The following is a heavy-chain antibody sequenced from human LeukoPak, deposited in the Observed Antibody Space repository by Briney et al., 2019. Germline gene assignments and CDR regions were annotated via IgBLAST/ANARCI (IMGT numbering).Heavy chain of an antibody. CDR2: ISGSGGST. CDR3: AKDRGYSGYDFDY. V-gene: IGHV3-23*01. Sequence: GGSLSLSCAASGFTFSRHWMSWVRQAPGKGLEWVSAISGSGGSTYYADSVKGRFTISRDNSKNTLYLQMNSLRAEDTAVYYCAKDRGYSGYDFDYWGQGTLVTVSS. CDR1: GFTFSRHW. D-gene: IGHD5-12*01. J-gene: IGHJ4*02.